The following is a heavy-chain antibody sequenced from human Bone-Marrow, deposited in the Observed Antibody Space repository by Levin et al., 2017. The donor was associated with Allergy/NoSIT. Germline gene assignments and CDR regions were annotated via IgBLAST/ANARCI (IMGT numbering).Heavy chain of an antibody. CDR3: FYHGMDY. CDR1: GFTFSNAW. CDR2: LKSKTDGGAI. J-gene: IGHJ4*02. D-gene: IGHD2/OR15-2a*01. V-gene: IGHV3-15*01. Sequence: KAGGSLRLSCAASGFTFSNAWMSWVRRAPGKGLEWVGRLKSKTDGGAIDYAAPVKGRFTISRDDSKNTLYLQMNSLVTDDTAVYYCFYHGMDYWGQGTLVTVSS.